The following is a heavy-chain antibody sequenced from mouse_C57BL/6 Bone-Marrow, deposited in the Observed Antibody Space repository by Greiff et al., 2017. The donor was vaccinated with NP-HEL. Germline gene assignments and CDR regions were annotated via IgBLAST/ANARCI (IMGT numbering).Heavy chain of an antibody. CDR3: ARRYGSNFRGYARDY. D-gene: IGHD1-1*01. V-gene: IGHV1-9*01. CDR1: GYTFTGYW. CDR2: FLPGSGST. J-gene: IGHJ4*01. Sequence: QVQLQQSGAELMKPGASVKLSCKATGYTFTGYWIEWVKQRPGHGLEWIGEFLPGSGSTNYNEKFKGKATFTADTSSNTAYMQLSSLTTEDYAIYYGARRYGSNFRGYARDYRGQGAAVTVSA.